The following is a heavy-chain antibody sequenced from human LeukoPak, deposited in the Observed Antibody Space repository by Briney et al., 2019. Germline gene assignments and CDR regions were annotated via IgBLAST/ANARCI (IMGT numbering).Heavy chain of an antibody. CDR2: LTGSGGGT. J-gene: IGHJ4*02. CDR3: AKEAVEYFDY. V-gene: IGHV3-23*01. CDR1: GFTFSNSA. Sequence: GSLRLSCAASGFTFSNSAMSWVRQAPGKGLEWVSALTGSGGGTYYADSVKGRFTISRDNSKNTMYLQMNSLRAEDTAVYYCAKEAVEYFDYWGQGNLVTVSS.